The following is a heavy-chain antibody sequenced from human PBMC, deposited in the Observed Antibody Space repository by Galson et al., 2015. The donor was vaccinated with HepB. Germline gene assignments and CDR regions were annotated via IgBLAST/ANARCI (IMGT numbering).Heavy chain of an antibody. Sequence: SVKVSCKASGGTFSSYAISWVRQAPGQGLEWMGGIIPIFGTANYAQKFQGRVTITADESTSTAYMELSSLRSEDTAVYYCARAGGSTKVWEFRNYYYYYMDVWGKGTTVTVSS. CDR2: IIPIFGTA. CDR1: GGTFSSYA. V-gene: IGHV1-69*13. J-gene: IGHJ6*03. D-gene: IGHD5-24*01. CDR3: ARAGGSTKVWEFRNYYYYYMDV.